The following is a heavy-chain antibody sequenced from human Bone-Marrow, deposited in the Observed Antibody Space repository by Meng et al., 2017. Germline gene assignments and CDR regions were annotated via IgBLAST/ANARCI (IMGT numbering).Heavy chain of an antibody. CDR3: ARDSRYCSGGSCYPRFSY. CDR1: GFTFSSYW. CDR2: INSDGSST. V-gene: IGHV3-74*01. D-gene: IGHD2-15*01. Sequence: GESLKISCAASGFTFSSYWMHWVRQAPGKGLVWVSRINSDGSSTSYADSVKGRFTISRDNAKNTLYLQMNSLRAEDTAVYYCARDSRYCSGGSCYPRFSYWGQGTLVTVSS. J-gene: IGHJ4*02.